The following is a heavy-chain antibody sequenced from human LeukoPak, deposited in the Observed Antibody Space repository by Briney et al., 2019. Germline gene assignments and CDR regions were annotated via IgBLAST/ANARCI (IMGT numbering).Heavy chain of an antibody. D-gene: IGHD1-26*01. CDR3: AKAVWGTYYPHYYFDY. CDR2: IKPDGGHQ. CDR1: GLAFSDYW. Sequence: PGGSLRLSCAASGLAFSDYWMSWVRQAPGKGLERVANIKPDGGHQNYVDSVKGRFTISRDNAKNSLYLQMNSLRAEDTAVYYCAKAVWGTYYPHYYFDYWGQGTLVTVSS. J-gene: IGHJ4*02. V-gene: IGHV3-7*03.